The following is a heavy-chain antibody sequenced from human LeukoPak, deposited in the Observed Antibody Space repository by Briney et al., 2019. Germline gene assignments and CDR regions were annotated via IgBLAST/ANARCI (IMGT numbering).Heavy chain of an antibody. Sequence: GVTLRLSCVASGFTFQNYGMAWVRPVLGKGLEWVSAISASSDSQYYTDSVKGRFTISRDNSKNTLYLQMTNLRAEDTAVYFCAKEAGAAGASWNIDFWGQGALVTVSS. V-gene: IGHV3-23*01. CDR2: ISASSDSQ. CDR3: AKEAGAAGASWNIDF. D-gene: IGHD1/OR15-1a*01. J-gene: IGHJ4*02. CDR1: GFTFQNYG.